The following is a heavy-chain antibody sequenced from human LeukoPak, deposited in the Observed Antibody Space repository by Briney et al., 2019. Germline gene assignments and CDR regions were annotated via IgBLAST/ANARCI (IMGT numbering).Heavy chain of an antibody. J-gene: IGHJ4*02. V-gene: IGHV1-69*13. D-gene: IGHD3-3*01. CDR1: GGTFSSYA. CDR2: IIPIFGTA. Sequence: ASVKVSCKASGGTFSSYAISRVRQAPGQGLEWMGGIIPIFGTANYAQKFQGRVTITADESTSTAYMELSSLRSEDTAVYYCARGGGDFWSGYFDYWGEGTLVTVSS. CDR3: ARGGGDFWSGYFDY.